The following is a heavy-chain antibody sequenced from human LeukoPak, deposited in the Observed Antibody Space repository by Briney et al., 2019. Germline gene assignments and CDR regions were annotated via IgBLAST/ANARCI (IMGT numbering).Heavy chain of an antibody. D-gene: IGHD5-18*01. Sequence: SVKVSCKASGGTFSSYAISWVRQAPGQGLEWMGRIIPIFGTANYAQKFQGRVTITTDESTSTAYMELSSPRSEDTAVYYCARVYPGYSYGENWGQGTLVTVSS. CDR3: ARVYPGYSYGEN. V-gene: IGHV1-69*05. CDR1: GGTFSSYA. J-gene: IGHJ4*02. CDR2: IIPIFGTA.